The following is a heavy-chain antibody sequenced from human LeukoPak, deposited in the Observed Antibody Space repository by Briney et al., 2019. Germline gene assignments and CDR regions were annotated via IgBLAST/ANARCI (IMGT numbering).Heavy chain of an antibody. CDR1: GGSFSGYY. CDR2: INRSGST. J-gene: IGHJ3*02. D-gene: IGHD3-9*01. CDR3: ARSSWDYDILTTEAFDI. V-gene: IGHV4-34*01. Sequence: PSETLSLTCAVYGGSFSGYYWSWIRQPPGKGLEWIGEINRSGSTNYNPSLKSRVTISVDTSKNQFSLKLSSVTAADTAVYYCARSSWDYDILTTEAFDIWGQGTMVTVSS.